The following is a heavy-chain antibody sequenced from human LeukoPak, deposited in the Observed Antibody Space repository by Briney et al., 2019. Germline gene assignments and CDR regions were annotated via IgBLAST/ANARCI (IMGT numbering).Heavy chain of an antibody. CDR3: ARDYGDTY. CDR1: GFTFSSYS. J-gene: IGHJ4*02. V-gene: IGHV3-7*01. D-gene: IGHD4-17*01. Sequence: PGGSQRLSCAASGFTFSSYSMNWVRQAPGKGLEWVANIKQDGSEIHYVDSVKGRFTISRDNAKNSVYLQMNSLRAEDTAVYYCARDYGDTYWGQGTLVTVSS. CDR2: IKQDGSEI.